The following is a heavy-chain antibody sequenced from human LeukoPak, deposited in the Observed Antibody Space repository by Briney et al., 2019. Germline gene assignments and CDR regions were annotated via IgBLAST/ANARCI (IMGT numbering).Heavy chain of an antibody. D-gene: IGHD6-13*01. V-gene: IGHV3-21*04. CDR1: GFTFSSYS. CDR3: TNGLHGGQLLVPFDS. Sequence: GGSLRLSCAASGFTFSSYSMNWVRQAPGKGLEWVSSISSSSSYIYYADSVKGRFTISRDNAKNSLYLQMNSLRAEDMALYYCTNGLHGGQLLVPFDSWGQGTLVTVSS. CDR2: ISSSSSYI. J-gene: IGHJ4*02.